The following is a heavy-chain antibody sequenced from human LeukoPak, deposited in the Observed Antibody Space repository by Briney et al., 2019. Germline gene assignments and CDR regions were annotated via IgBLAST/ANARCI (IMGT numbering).Heavy chain of an antibody. CDR2: ISGGGGST. J-gene: IGHJ4*02. Sequence: PGGSLRLSCAASGFTFSSNAMSWVRQAPGKGLEWVSAISGGGGSTYYADSVKGRFTISRDNSKNTLYLQMNSLRAEDTAVYYCANPLPRYYDSSGYFDYWGQGTLVTVSS. V-gene: IGHV3-23*01. CDR1: GFTFSSNA. CDR3: ANPLPRYYDSSGYFDY. D-gene: IGHD3-22*01.